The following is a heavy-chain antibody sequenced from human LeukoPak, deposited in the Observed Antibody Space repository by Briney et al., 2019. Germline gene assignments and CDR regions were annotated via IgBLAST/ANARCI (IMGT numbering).Heavy chain of an antibody. V-gene: IGHV1-8*02. D-gene: IGHD2-2*01. CDR2: MNPNSGNT. CDR1: GYVFTSYG. J-gene: IGHJ4*02. CDR3: ARGCSSTSCYHPDY. Sequence: ASVKVSCKASGYVFTSYGISWVRQAPGQGLEWMGWMNPNSGNTGYAQKFQGRVTMTRNTSISTAYMELSSLRSEDTAVYYCARGCSSTSCYHPDYWGQGTLVTVSS.